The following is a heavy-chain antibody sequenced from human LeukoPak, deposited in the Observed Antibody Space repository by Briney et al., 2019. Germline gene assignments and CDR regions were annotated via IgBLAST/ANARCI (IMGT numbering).Heavy chain of an antibody. CDR2: ISSSGSTI. CDR3: ARVLAVGGVIRYRYYYYSMGV. Sequence: GGSLTLSCTVAGFTFSSYEINWVRQAPGKGLKWDSYISSSGSTIYYADSVKGRFTISRDNAKNSLYLQMNSLRAEDKAVYYCARVLAVGGVIRYRYYYYSMGVWGQATRV. CDR1: GFTFSSYE. J-gene: IGHJ6*02. V-gene: IGHV3-48*03. D-gene: IGHD3-16*02.